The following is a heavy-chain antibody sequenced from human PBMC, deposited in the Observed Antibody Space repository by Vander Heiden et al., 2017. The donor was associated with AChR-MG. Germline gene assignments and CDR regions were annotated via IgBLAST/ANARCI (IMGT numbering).Heavy chain of an antibody. CDR2: INPNSGGT. D-gene: IGHD2-15*01. Sequence: QVQLVQSGAEVKKPGASVKVSCKASGYTFTGYYMHWVRQAPGQGVEWMGWINPNSGGTNYAQKFQGRVTMTRDTSISTAYMELSRLRSDDTAVYYCARVPMVTETATWYFDLWGRGTLVTVSS. CDR1: GYTFTGYY. J-gene: IGHJ2*01. V-gene: IGHV1-2*02. CDR3: ARVPMVTETATWYFDL.